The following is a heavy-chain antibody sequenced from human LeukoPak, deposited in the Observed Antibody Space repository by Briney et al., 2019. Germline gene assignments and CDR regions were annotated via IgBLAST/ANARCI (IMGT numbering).Heavy chain of an antibody. CDR1: GFTFTSYA. CDR3: VRGVGVSRFNYLDP. D-gene: IGHD1-7*01. CDR2: ISGSGGST. J-gene: IGHJ5*02. V-gene: IGHV3-23*01. Sequence: PGGSLRLSCAASGFTFTSYAMNWVRQAPGKGLEWVSGISGSGGSTYYADSVKGRFTISRDNSKNTLYLHMNSLRDDDTAVYYCVRGVGVSRFNYLDPWGQGTLVIVSS.